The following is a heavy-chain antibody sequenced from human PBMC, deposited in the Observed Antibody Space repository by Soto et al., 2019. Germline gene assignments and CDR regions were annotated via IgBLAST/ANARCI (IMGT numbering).Heavy chain of an antibody. CDR1: GDSISGSYW. CDR3: AREVPGLREVNRNWFDP. Sequence: PSETMSLTCTVSGDSISGSYWWSWVRQPQGKGLEWIGEVSQSGNTNYNPSLMSRLTISVDKSKNQFSLRLTYVTAADTGIYFCAREVPGLREVNRNWFDPWGQGTLVTVSS. V-gene: IGHV4-4*02. J-gene: IGHJ5*02. D-gene: IGHD3-10*01. CDR2: VSQSGNT.